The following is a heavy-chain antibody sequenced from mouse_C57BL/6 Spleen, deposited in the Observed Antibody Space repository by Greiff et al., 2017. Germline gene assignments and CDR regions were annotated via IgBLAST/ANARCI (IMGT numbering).Heavy chain of an antibody. V-gene: IGHV3-6*01. D-gene: IGHD2-4*01. J-gene: IGHJ1*03. CDR1: GYSITSGYY. Sequence: VQLKESGPGLVKPSQSLSLTCSVTGYSITSGYYWNWIRQFPGNKLEWMGYISYDGSNNYNPSLKNRISITRDTSTNQFFLKLNSVTTEDTATDYCARERLRGYREFDVWGTGTTVTVSS. CDR3: ARERLRGYREFDV. CDR2: ISYDGSN.